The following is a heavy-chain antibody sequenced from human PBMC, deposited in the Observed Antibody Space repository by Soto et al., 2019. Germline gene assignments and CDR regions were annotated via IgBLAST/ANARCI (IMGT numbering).Heavy chain of an antibody. CDR2: ISYPGSNK. D-gene: IGHD3-22*01. CDR3: VRYYPLFYFGYQKGIFFSF. J-gene: IGHJ4*02. V-gene: IGHV3-30*03. Sequence: GGSLRLSCAASGFTFSSYGMHWVRQAPGKGLECVAVISYPGSNKYYVDSVKGRFTISRDNSKNTLYLQMNSLRAEDTAVYYCVRYYPLFYFGYQKGIFFSFWGQGALDTVSS. CDR1: GFTFSSYG.